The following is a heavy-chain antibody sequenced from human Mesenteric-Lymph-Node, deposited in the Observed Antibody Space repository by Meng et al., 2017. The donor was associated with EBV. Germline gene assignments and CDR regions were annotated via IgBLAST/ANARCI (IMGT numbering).Heavy chain of an antibody. CDR1: GGSISGYY. J-gene: IGHJ4*02. CDR2: IYHDGST. Sequence: QVQLQESGPGLVKPSETLPLTCSVSGGSISGYYWSWIRQPPGKGLEWIGDIYHDGSTSYNPSLRSRVSIAVDTSKDQFSLKLSSVTAADTAVYYCARESGQHLLWGQGNLVTVSS. V-gene: IGHV4-59*01. D-gene: IGHD6-13*01. CDR3: ARESGQHLL.